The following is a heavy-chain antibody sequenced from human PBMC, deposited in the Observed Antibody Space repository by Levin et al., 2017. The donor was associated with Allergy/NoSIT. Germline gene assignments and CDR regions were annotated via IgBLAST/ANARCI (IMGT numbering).Heavy chain of an antibody. V-gene: IGHV3-11*01. CDR1: GFIFSDYY. CDR2: ISSSGPTI. Sequence: PGGSLRLSCAASGFIFSDYYMSWIRQAPGKGLEWVSYISSSGPTIYYADSVKGRFTISRDNAKNSLSLHMDSLRAEDTAVYYCARDGGGGYFDYWGQGTLVTVSS. J-gene: IGHJ4*02. CDR3: ARDGGGGYFDY. D-gene: IGHD3-16*01.